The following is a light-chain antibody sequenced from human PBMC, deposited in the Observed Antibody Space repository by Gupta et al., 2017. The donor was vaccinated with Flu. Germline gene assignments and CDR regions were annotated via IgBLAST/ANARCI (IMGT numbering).Light chain of an antibody. CDR2: AAS. V-gene: IGKV1-39*01. Sequence: DIHISQSLSSLSASVGDRVTITCRASQSISSYLNWDQQKPGKAPKLLIYAASSLQSGVPSRFSGSGSGTDFTLTISSLQPEDFATYYCQQSDSTPLTFGGGTKVEIK. CDR3: QQSDSTPLT. CDR1: QSISSY. J-gene: IGKJ4*01.